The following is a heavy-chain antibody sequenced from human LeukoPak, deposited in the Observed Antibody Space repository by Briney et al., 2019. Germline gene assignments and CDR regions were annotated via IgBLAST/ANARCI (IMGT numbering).Heavy chain of an antibody. D-gene: IGHD4/OR15-4a*01. CDR1: GGSISSSSYY. CDR3: ARHVVGAYYFDY. V-gene: IGHV4-39*01. CDR2: IFYSGIT. Sequence: SETLSLTCTVSGGSISSSSYYWGWIRQPPGKGLEWMGSIFYSGITYHNPSLKSRATISVDTSKNQFSLKLRSVTAADTAVYYCARHVVGAYYFDYWGQGTLVTVSS. J-gene: IGHJ4*02.